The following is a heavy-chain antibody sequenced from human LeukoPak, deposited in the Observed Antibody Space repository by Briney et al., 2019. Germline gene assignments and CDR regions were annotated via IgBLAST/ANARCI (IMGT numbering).Heavy chain of an antibody. Sequence: ASVKVSCKASGYTFTSYYMHWVRQAPGQGLEWMGIINPSGGSTSYAQKFQGGVTMTRDTSTSTVYMELSSLRSEDTAVYYCARARFTAVAGTEENYFDYWGQGTLVTVSS. CDR3: ARARFTAVAGTEENYFDY. J-gene: IGHJ4*02. CDR1: GYTFTSYY. V-gene: IGHV1-46*01. D-gene: IGHD6-19*01. CDR2: INPSGGST.